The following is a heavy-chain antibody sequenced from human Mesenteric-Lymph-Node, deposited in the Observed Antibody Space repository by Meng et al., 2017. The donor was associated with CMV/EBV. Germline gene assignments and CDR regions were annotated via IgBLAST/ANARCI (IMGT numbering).Heavy chain of an antibody. CDR3: ARGAAFGVTAPDY. CDR1: GFTVSSNY. J-gene: IGHJ4*02. V-gene: IGHV3-66*02. Sequence: GESLKISCAASGFTVSSNYMSWVRQAPGKGLEWVSVIYSGGSTYYADSVKGRFTISRDNSKNTLYLQMNSLRAEDTAVYYCARGAAFGVTAPDYWGQGTLVTVSS. CDR2: IYSGGST. D-gene: IGHD3-3*01.